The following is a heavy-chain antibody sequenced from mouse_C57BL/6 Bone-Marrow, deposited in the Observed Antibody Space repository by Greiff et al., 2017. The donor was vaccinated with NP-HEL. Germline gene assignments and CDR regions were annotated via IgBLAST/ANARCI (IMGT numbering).Heavy chain of an antibody. CDR3: ARRAFITTVVAFYFDY. J-gene: IGHJ2*01. V-gene: IGHV1-18*01. D-gene: IGHD1-1*01. Sequence: VQLQQSGPELVKPGASVKIPCKASGYTFTDYNMDWVKQSHGKSLEWIGDINPNNGGTIYNQKFKGKATLTVDKSSSTAYMELRSLTSEDTAVYYCARRAFITTVVAFYFDYWGQGTTLTVSS. CDR1: GYTFTDYN. CDR2: INPNNGGT.